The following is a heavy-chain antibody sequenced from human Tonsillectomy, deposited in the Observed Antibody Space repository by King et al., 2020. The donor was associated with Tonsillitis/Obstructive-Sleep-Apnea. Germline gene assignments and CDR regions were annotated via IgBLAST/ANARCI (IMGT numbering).Heavy chain of an antibody. V-gene: IGHV3-30*04. CDR1: GFTFSSYA. CDR3: ARESSVAAPYYFYYAMDV. D-gene: IGHD2-15*01. J-gene: IGHJ6*02. CDR2: ISYDGSNK. Sequence: VQLVESGGGVVQPGRSLRLSCAASGFTFSSYAINWVRQAPGKGLEWVAVISYDGSNKYYADSVKGRFTISRDNSKNTLYLQMTSLRAEDTAVFYCARESSVAAPYYFYYAMDVWGHGTPVSVSS.